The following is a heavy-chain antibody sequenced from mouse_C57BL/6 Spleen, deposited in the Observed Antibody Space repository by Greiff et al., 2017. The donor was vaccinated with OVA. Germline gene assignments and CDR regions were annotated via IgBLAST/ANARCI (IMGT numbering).Heavy chain of an antibody. D-gene: IGHD4-1*01. CDR3: ARSPGGTGDY. V-gene: IGHV7-3*01. Sequence: VQLKQSGGGLVQPGGSLSLSCAASGFTFTDYYMSWVRQPPGKALEWLGFIRNKANGYTTEYSASVKGRFTISRDNSQSILYLQMNALRAEDSATYYCARSPGGTGDYWGQGTTLTVSS. CDR1: GFTFTDYY. CDR2: IRNKANGYTT. J-gene: IGHJ2*01.